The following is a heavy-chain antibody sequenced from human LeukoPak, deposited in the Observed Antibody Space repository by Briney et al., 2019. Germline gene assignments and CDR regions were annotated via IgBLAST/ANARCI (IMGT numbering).Heavy chain of an antibody. Sequence: PSETLSLTRTVPGGSISSYYWSWLRLPPAKGLEWIGYLSKSGNTNYSPSLKSRVIIFGDTSKNQFFLKLSSVIAADSAVYYCARARYVNSFYAFDIWGQGTLVTVSS. CDR1: GGSISSYY. J-gene: IGHJ3*02. D-gene: IGHD3-9*01. CDR3: ARARYVNSFYAFDI. CDR2: LSKSGNT. V-gene: IGHV4-59*01.